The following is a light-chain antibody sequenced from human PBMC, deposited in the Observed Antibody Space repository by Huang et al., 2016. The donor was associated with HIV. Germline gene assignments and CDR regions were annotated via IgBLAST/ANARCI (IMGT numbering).Light chain of an antibody. CDR2: GAS. J-gene: IGKJ5*01. V-gene: IGKV1-16*02. CDR1: QDIRTS. CDR3: QQYKSYPIT. Sequence: ASVGDRVTITCRASQDIRTSSAWFQQKPGNAPKSLIYGASTLQKGVPSKFSGSGSGTDFTLTISSLQPEDFAIYYCQQYKSYPITFGQGTRLEMK.